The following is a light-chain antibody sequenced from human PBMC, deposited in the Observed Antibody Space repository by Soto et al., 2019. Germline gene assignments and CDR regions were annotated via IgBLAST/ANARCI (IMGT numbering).Light chain of an antibody. CDR2: AVA. V-gene: IGKV1-17*01. Sequence: DIQMTQSPSSLSASVGDRVTITCRASQGIRNELGWYQQKPGKAPKCLIYAVASLRSGGPSRFRRSGSVTDFTLTISCLQPEDFATYYCLLYNSYPRTVAQGT. CDR3: LLYNSYPRT. CDR1: QGIRNE. J-gene: IGKJ1*01.